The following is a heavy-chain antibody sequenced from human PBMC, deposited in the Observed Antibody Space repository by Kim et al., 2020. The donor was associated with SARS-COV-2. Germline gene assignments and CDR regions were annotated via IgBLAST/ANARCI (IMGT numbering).Heavy chain of an antibody. CDR2: SRNSARRYTT. J-gene: IGHJ6*02. D-gene: IGHD3-16*01. Sequence: GGSLRLSCVASGFSVSDYYMDWVRQAPGKGLEWVGRSRNSARRYTTDYAAPVKGRSSLSRDNSKNSVYLQMNSLNTEDTAVYYCTRGLPLMDMDVWGQGTTVTVSS. CDR3: TRGLPLMDMDV. CDR1: GFSVSDYY. V-gene: IGHV3-72*01.